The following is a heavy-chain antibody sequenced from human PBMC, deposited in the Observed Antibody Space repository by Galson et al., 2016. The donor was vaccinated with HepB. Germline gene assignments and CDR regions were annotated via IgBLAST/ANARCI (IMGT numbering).Heavy chain of an antibody. J-gene: IGHJ6*04. CDR3: ARLGCSGFSCYLPFFYYGLDV. CDR1: GYTFTGYY. D-gene: IGHD2-15*01. Sequence: SVKVSCKASGYTFTGYYVNWVRQAPGQGLEWMGWINPSTGDTNYAQKFQGRVSLTRDTSLTTVYMEVKSLKSDDTAVYYCARLGCSGFSCYLPFFYYGLDVWGKGNTVTVS. CDR2: INPSTGDT. V-gene: IGHV1-2*02.